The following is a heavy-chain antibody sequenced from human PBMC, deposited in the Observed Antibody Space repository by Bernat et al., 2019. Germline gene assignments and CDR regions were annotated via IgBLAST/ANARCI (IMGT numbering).Heavy chain of an antibody. CDR3: ARTIYDNSGHNWFDP. CDR2: TGESS. CDR1: GGSITTYY. D-gene: IGHD3-22*01. Sequence: QVQLQESGPGLVKPSDTLSLTCTVSGGSITTYYWSWIRQPPGKGLEWIGYTGESSNYNPSLKSRLTISIDTSKNQFSLKLSSVTDADTAVYYCARTIYDNSGHNWFDPWGQGALVTVSS. V-gene: IGHV4-4*09. J-gene: IGHJ5*02.